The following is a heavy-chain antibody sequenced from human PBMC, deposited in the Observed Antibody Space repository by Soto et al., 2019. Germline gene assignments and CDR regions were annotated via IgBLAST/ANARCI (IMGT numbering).Heavy chain of an antibody. CDR1: DGSLIPYY. D-gene: IGHD2-21*01. Sequence: SETLSLTCTVSDGSLIPYYWSWIRQPPGKGLEWIGFIYHSGSTNYNPSLKSRVTISLDTPKNRFSLKLNSVTAADTAVYYCAREIDYGVDVWGQGTTVTVSS. CDR3: AREIDYGVDV. J-gene: IGHJ6*02. CDR2: IYHSGST. V-gene: IGHV4-59*01.